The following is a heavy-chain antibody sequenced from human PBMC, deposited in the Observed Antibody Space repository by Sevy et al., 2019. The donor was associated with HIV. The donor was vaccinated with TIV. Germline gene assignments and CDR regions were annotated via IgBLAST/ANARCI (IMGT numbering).Heavy chain of an antibody. V-gene: IGHV3-33*01. J-gene: IGHJ4*02. D-gene: IGHD3-10*01. CDR3: ARDKLLPVMITMVRGALSYYFDY. CDR1: GFTFSDYG. Sequence: GGSLRLSCAASGFTFSDYGMHWVRQAPGKGLEWVAVIWYDGSNKYYAESVKGRFTISRDNSKNTLYVQMNSLRAEDTVVYYCARDKLLPVMITMVRGALSYYFDYWGQGTLVTVSS. CDR2: IWYDGSNK.